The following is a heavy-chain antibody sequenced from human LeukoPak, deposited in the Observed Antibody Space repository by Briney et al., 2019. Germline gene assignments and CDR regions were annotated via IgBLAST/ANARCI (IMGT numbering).Heavy chain of an antibody. J-gene: IGHJ3*02. V-gene: IGHV3-23*01. CDR2: ISGSGSNT. CDR3: AKDRRTLSGSDI. Sequence: GGSLRLSCVVSGFTFSSYGMSWVRQAPGKGLEWVSGISGSGSNTYYADSVKGRFTISRDNSKNTLYLQMNSLRAEDTAVYSCAKDRRTLSGSDICGQGTMVTVSS. CDR1: GFTFSSYG. D-gene: IGHD3-10*01.